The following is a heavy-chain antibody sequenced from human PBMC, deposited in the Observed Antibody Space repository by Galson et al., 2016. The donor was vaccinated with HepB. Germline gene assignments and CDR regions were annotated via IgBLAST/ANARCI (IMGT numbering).Heavy chain of an antibody. Sequence: SLRLSCAVSGFAFSNYAMNWVRQAPGKGLEWVSGISANGDRLSYGDSARGRFTISRDNFKNTLYLQMNSLKTEDTAVYYCTTAVGVNWGQGTLVTVSS. D-gene: IGHD3-10*01. CDR1: GFAFSNYA. CDR2: ISANGDRL. J-gene: IGHJ4*02. CDR3: TTAVGVN. V-gene: IGHV3-23*01.